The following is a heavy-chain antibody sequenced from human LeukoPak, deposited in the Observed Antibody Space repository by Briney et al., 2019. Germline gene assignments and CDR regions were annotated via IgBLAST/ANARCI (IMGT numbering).Heavy chain of an antibody. CDR3: ASSPQRVREDMDV. J-gene: IGHJ6*03. D-gene: IGHD3-10*01. Sequence: PSETLSLTCTVSGGSISSSSYYWGWIRQPPGKGLEWIGSIYYSGSTYYNPSLKSRVTISVDTSKNQFSLKLSSVTAADTAVYYCASSPQRVREDMDVWGKGTTVTISS. V-gene: IGHV4-39*01. CDR2: IYYSGST. CDR1: GGSISSSSYY.